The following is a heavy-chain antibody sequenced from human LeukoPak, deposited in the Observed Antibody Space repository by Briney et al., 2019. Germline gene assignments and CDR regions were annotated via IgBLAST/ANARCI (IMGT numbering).Heavy chain of an antibody. CDR1: GFTFSSYS. CDR2: ISSSSSYI. V-gene: IGHV3-21*01. J-gene: IGHJ4*02. Sequence: GGSLRLSCAASGFTFSSYSMNWVRQAPGKGLEWVSSISSSSSYIYYADSAEGRFTISRDNAKNSLYLQMNSLRAEDTAVYYCARDGGYCSSTSCYTHFDYWGQGTLVTVSS. D-gene: IGHD2-2*02. CDR3: ARDGGYCSSTSCYTHFDY.